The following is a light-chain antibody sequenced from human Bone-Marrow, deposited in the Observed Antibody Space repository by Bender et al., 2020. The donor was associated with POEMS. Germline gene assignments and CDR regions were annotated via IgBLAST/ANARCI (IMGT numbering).Light chain of an antibody. Sequence: QSALTQPRSVSGSPGQSVTISCTGTNSDVGDYDFVSWYQYHPDKAPKLMIYDVTNRPSGVSDRFSGSKSGNTASLTISGLQAEDEAYYYCCSYAGSTTWVFGGGTKLTVL. J-gene: IGLJ3*02. CDR2: DVT. CDR3: CSYAGSTTWV. CDR1: NSDVGDYDF. V-gene: IGLV2-11*01.